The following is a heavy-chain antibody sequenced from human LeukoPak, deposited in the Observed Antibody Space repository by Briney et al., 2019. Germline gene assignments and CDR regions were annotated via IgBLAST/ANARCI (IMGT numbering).Heavy chain of an antibody. V-gene: IGHV4-4*07. J-gene: IGHJ5*02. CDR3: ARYYHVGGWENWFEP. CDR2: LYDSGRT. Sequence: SETLSLTCSVSGGSVNSYYWSWLRQPAGKGLEWLGRLYDSGRTNYNPSLKSRVIMSVDTSKNEFSLRLSSVTAADTAVYYCARYYHVGGWENWFEPWGQGTLVIVSA. D-gene: IGHD6-19*01. CDR1: GGSVNSYY.